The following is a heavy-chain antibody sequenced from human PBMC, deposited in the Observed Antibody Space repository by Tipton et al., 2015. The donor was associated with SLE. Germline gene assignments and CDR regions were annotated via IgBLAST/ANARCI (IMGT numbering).Heavy chain of an antibody. D-gene: IGHD6-13*01. Sequence: TLSLTCTVSGGSISSYYWSWIRQPPGKGLEWIGHMYYSGNTNYNPSLKSRVTISVDTSKNQLSLKLSSVTAADTAVYYCARGDSSNWWGRYWGQGTLVTVSS. CDR2: MYYSGNT. V-gene: IGHV4-59*01. CDR1: GGSISSYY. CDR3: ARGDSSNWWGRY. J-gene: IGHJ4*02.